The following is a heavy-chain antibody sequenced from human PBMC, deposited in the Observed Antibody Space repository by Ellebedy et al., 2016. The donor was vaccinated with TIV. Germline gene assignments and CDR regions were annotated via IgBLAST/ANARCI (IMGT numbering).Heavy chain of an antibody. V-gene: IGHV5-51*01. Sequence: GESLKISCKGSGYSFISHWIGRVRQMPGKGLDWMGIIYPGDSDTRYSPSFQGQVTISADKSISTAYLQWSSLKASDTAMYYCASAKYYGSGTYAHYLDYWGQGTLVTVSS. CDR1: GYSFISHW. J-gene: IGHJ4*02. D-gene: IGHD3-10*01. CDR2: IYPGDSDT. CDR3: ASAKYYGSGTYAHYLDY.